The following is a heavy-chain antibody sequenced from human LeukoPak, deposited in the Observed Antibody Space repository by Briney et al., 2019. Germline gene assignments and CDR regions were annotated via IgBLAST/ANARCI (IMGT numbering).Heavy chain of an antibody. J-gene: IGHJ2*01. CDR3: ASSYSSGYWYFDL. D-gene: IGHD6-19*01. V-gene: IGHV1-18*01. CDR2: ISAYNGNT. CDR1: GYTFTSYG. Sequence: GASVKVSCKASGYTFTSYGISWVRQAPGQGLEWMGWISAYNGNTNYAQKLQGRVTMTTDTSTSTAYMELRSLRSDGTAMYYCASSYSSGYWYFDLWGRGTLVTVSS.